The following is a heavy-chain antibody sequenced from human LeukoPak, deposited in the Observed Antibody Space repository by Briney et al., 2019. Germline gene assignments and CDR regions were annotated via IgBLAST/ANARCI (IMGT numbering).Heavy chain of an antibody. CDR3: ARDSQVEMAAIADY. Sequence: GASVKVSCKASGGTFSSYAISWVRQAPGQGLEWIGRIIPILGIANYAQKFQGRVTITADKSTSTAYMELSSLRSEDTAVYYCARDSQVEMAAIADYWGQGTLVTVSS. J-gene: IGHJ4*02. CDR1: GGTFSSYA. V-gene: IGHV1-69*04. D-gene: IGHD5-24*01. CDR2: IIPILGIA.